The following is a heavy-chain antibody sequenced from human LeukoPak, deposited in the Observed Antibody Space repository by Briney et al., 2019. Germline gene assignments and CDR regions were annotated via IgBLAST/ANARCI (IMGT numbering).Heavy chain of an antibody. Sequence: PGGSLRLSCATSGFTFSSYGMSWVRQAPGKGLEWISVISAGGDSTYYADSVRGRFTISKDESKTTLFLQMNSLRAEDTAIYYCAAPPRAGARPPYDYWGHGAQVTVSS. J-gene: IGHJ4*01. CDR1: GFTFSSYG. CDR3: AAPPRAGARPPYDY. D-gene: IGHD6-6*01. CDR2: ISAGGDST. V-gene: IGHV3-23*01.